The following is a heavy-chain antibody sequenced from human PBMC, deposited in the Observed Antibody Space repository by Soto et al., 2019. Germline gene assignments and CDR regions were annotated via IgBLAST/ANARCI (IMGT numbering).Heavy chain of an antibody. CDR1: GFTVSSNY. CDR3: TTPRRGDGDNWIGDGSLDY. D-gene: IGHD3-10*01. CDR2: IYSGGST. Sequence: GGSLRLSCAASGFTVSSNYMSWVRQAPGKWLEWVSVIYSGGSTYYADSVKGRFTISRDNSKNTLYLQMNRLRAEDTAGYYSTTPRRGDGDNWIGDGSLDYWGQGTLVTVSS. V-gene: IGHV3-53*05. J-gene: IGHJ4*02.